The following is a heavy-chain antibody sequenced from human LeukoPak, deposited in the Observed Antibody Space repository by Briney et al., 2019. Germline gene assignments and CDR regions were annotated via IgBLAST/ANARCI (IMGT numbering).Heavy chain of an antibody. CDR1: GFTFDDYA. Sequence: GGSLRLSCAASGFTFDDYAMHWVRQAPGKGLEWVSGISWNSGSIGYADSVKGRFTISRDNAKNSLYLQMNSLRAEDMALYYCAKADSSLLEWLAAFDIWGQGTMVTVSS. D-gene: IGHD3-3*01. V-gene: IGHV3-9*03. CDR3: AKADSSLLEWLAAFDI. CDR2: ISWNSGSI. J-gene: IGHJ3*02.